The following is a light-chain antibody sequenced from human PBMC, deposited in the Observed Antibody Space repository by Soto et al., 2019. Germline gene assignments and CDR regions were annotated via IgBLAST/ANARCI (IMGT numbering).Light chain of an antibody. CDR3: SSYTGVITTLVV. CDR1: SSDVGRYNY. Sequence: QSALTQPASVSGSPGQSITISCTGTSSDVGRYNYVSWYQHHPGKAPKLMIYAVNNRPSGVSDRFSGFKSGNTASLTISGLQAEDEADYYCSSYTGVITTLVVFGGGTKLTGL. CDR2: AVN. V-gene: IGLV2-14*01. J-gene: IGLJ2*01.